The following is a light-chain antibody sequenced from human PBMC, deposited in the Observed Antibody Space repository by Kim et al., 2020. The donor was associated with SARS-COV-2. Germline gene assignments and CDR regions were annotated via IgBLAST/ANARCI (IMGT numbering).Light chain of an antibody. Sequence: EIVLTQSPGTLSLSPGERATLSCRASQSVSSNNLAWYQHKRGQAPRLLITDTSSRVTGTPDRFSGSGSGTYFTLTISSLEPDDFAVYYCHQYGCSPQTFGQGTKVDIK. J-gene: IGKJ1*01. CDR3: HQYGCSPQT. CDR1: QSVSSNN. V-gene: IGKV3-20*01. CDR2: DTS.